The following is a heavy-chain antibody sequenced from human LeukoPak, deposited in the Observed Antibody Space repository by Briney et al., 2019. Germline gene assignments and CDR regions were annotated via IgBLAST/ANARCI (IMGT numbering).Heavy chain of an antibody. Sequence: SETPSLTCSVSGGSISSYYWSWIRQPPGKGLEWIGYIYYTGSINYNPSLKSRVTISVDTSKNQFSLKLSSVTAADTAVYYCARGARWNDYWGQGTLVTVSS. CDR2: IYYTGSI. J-gene: IGHJ4*02. CDR3: ARGARWNDY. V-gene: IGHV4-59*01. CDR1: GGSISSYY. D-gene: IGHD4-23*01.